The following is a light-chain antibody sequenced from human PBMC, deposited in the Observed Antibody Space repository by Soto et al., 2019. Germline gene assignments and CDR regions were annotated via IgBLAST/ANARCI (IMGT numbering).Light chain of an antibody. Sequence: EIVLTQSPGTLSLSPGERATLSCRASQSVSNYLAWYQRKPGQAPRLLIYGASSRATGIPDRFSGSGSGTDFTLTISRLEPEDFAVYYYHQYGGSTQTFGQGTKVDIK. V-gene: IGKV3-20*01. CDR2: GAS. CDR3: HQYGGSTQT. J-gene: IGKJ1*01. CDR1: QSVSNY.